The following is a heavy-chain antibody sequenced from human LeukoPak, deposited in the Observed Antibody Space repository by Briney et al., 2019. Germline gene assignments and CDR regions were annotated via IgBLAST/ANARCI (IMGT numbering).Heavy chain of an antibody. CDR3: ARGRLSVDPDAFDI. D-gene: IGHD3-16*02. V-gene: IGHV4-61*08. J-gene: IGHJ3*02. Sequence: SETLSLTCTVSGDSISSGDYYWSWIRQPPGKGLEWIGYIYYSGSTNYNPSLKSRVTISVDTSKNQFSLKLSSVTAADTAVYYCARGRLSVDPDAFDIWGQGTMVTVSS. CDR2: IYYSGST. CDR1: GDSISSGDYY.